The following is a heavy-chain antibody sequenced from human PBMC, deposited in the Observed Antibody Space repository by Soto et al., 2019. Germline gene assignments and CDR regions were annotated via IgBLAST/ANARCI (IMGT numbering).Heavy chain of an antibody. J-gene: IGHJ6*03. CDR3: ARVGWGVTRPPVSHYYYMDV. Sequence: ASVKVSCKASGYTLTSYDINWVRQATGQGLEWMGWMNPNSGNTGYAQKFQGRVTMTRNTSISTAYMELSSLRSEDTAVYYCARVGWGVTRPPVSHYYYMDVWGKGTTVTVSS. D-gene: IGHD4-17*01. V-gene: IGHV1-8*01. CDR2: MNPNSGNT. CDR1: GYTLTSYD.